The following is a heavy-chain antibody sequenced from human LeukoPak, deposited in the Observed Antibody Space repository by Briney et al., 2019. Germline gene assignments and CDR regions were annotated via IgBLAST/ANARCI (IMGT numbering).Heavy chain of an antibody. CDR1: GGSISSGDYY. CDR3: ARLPDPTAMVTPVSGMDV. J-gene: IGHJ6*02. D-gene: IGHD5-18*01. V-gene: IGHV4-61*08. Sequence: SETLSLTCTVSGGSISSGDYYWSWIRQPPGKGLEWIGYIYYSGSTNYNPSLKSRVTISVDTSKNQFSLKLSSVTAADTAVYYCARLPDPTAMVTPVSGMDVWGQGTTVTVSS. CDR2: IYYSGST.